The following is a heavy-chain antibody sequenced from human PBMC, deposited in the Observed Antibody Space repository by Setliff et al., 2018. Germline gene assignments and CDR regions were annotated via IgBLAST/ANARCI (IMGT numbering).Heavy chain of an antibody. CDR1: GFTFRDYS. V-gene: IGHV3-53*01. J-gene: IGHJ4*02. D-gene: IGHD4-17*01. Sequence: HPGGSLRLSCATSGFTFRDYSLTWVRQAPGKGLEWVAGIDQISRTYYPDSMKGRFTISRDNSGNTISLQINDLRAEDTATYYCAKDRVNDGVWDFDSWGQGLLVTVSS. CDR3: AKDRVNDGVWDFDS. CDR2: IDQISRT.